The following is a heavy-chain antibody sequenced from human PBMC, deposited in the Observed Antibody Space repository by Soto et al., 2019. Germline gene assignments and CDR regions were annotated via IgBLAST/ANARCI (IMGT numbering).Heavy chain of an antibody. J-gene: IGHJ4*02. D-gene: IGHD6-19*01. Sequence: QVQLVESGGAVVQPGRSLRLSCAASGFTFSSYDIHWVRQAPGKGLEWVAVISYDGGKEYYAESVKGRFTISRDNSKNTLYLQMDSLRAEDTAVYYCAKDDLDEKGGSRVAVAGLVGDYWGQGTLVTVSS. V-gene: IGHV3-30*18. CDR1: GFTFSSYD. CDR2: ISYDGGKE. CDR3: AKDDLDEKGGSRVAVAGLVGDY.